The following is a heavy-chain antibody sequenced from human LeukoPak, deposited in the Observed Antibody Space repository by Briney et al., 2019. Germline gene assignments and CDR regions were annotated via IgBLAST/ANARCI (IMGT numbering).Heavy chain of an antibody. J-gene: IGHJ4*02. V-gene: IGHV4-4*07. CDR1: GGSISSYY. Sequence: KPSETLSLTCTVSGGSISSYYWSWIRQPAGKGLEWIGRIYTSGSTNYNPSLKSRVTMSVDTSKNQFSLKLSSVTAADTAVYYCARDPERYLVVPAAGDYWGQGTLVTVSS. CDR2: IYTSGST. CDR3: ARDPERYLVVPAAGDY. D-gene: IGHD2-2*01.